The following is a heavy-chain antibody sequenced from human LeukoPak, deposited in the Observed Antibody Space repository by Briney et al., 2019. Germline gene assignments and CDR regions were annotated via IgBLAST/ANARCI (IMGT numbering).Heavy chain of an antibody. J-gene: IGHJ4*02. CDR3: VKGADQSVRYFDY. V-gene: IGHV3-30*02. D-gene: IGHD3-16*01. Sequence: HPGGSLRLSCAASGFTFNKHGVHWVRQAPGKGPEWVAVIRDDGTQRYYGDSVKGRFTISRDNSKSILYLQMNSLTAEDTAVYYCVKGADQSVRYFDYWGQGTLVTVSS. CDR1: GFTFNKHG. CDR2: IRDDGTQR.